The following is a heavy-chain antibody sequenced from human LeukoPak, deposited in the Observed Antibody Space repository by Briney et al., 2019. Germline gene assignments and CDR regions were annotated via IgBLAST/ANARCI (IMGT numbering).Heavy chain of an antibody. J-gene: IGHJ4*02. V-gene: IGHV3-7*03. CDR1: GFTFSGFW. CDR3: ARFLIAVAGPFTDYFDY. D-gene: IGHD6-19*01. CDR2: INSDGSEG. Sequence: GGSLRLSCAVSGFTFSGFWMSWSRQAPGKGLEWVASINSDGSEGYYADVVKGRFTISRDNAKNSLYLQINSLRAEDTAVYYCARFLIAVAGPFTDYFDYWGQGTLVTVSS.